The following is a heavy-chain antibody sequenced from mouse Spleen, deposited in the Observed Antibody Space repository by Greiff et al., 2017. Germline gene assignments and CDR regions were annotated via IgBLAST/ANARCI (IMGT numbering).Heavy chain of an antibody. J-gene: IGHJ2*01. V-gene: IGHV5-9*04. D-gene: IGHD3-1*01. CDR2: ISSGGGNT. Sequence: EVKVEESGGGLVKLGGSLKLSCAASGFTFSSYAMSWVRQTPEKRLEWVATISSGGGNTYYPDSVKGRFTISRDNAKNTLYLQMSSLKSEDTAMYYCARHPLRSYYFDYWGQGTTLTVSS. CDR1: GFTFSSYA. CDR3: ARHPLRSYYFDY.